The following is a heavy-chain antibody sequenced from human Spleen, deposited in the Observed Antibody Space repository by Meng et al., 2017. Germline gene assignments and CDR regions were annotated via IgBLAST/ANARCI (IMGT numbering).Heavy chain of an antibody. J-gene: IGHJ4*02. V-gene: IGHV4-34*01. Sequence: SETLSLTCAVYGGSFSGYYWSWIRQPPGKGLEWIGEINHCGSTNYIPSLKSRVTISVDTSKNQFSLKLSSVTAADSAVYYCARGPTTMAHDFDYWGQGTLVTVSS. CDR2: INHCGST. CDR1: GGSFSGYY. CDR3: ARGPTTMAHDFDY. D-gene: IGHD4-11*01.